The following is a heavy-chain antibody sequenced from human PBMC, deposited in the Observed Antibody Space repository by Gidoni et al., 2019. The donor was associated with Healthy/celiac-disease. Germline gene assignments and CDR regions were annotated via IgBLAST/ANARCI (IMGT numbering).Heavy chain of an antibody. V-gene: IGHV4-34*01. J-gene: IGHJ1*01. CDR1: GGSFSGYY. CDR3: ARVNRLETYYYDSSGYSRGGYFQH. CDR2: INHSGST. Sequence: QVQLQQWGAGLLKPSETLSLTCAVYGGSFSGYYWSWIRQPPGKGLEWIGEINHSGSTNYNPSLKSRVTISVDTSKNQFSLKLSSVTAADTAVYYCARVNRLETYYYDSSGYSRGGYFQHWGQGTLVTVSS. D-gene: IGHD3-22*01.